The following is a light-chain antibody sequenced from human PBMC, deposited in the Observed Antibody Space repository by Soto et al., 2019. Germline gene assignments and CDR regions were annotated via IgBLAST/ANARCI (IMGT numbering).Light chain of an antibody. CDR3: VLYMGSGTWM. V-gene: IGLV8-61*01. CDR2: NTN. J-gene: IGLJ3*02. Sequence: QTVVTQEPSFSVSPGRTVTLTCGLSSGSVSTSYYPSWYQQAPGQAPRTLIYNTNTRSSGVPDRFSGSILGNKAALTITGVQADDESDYYCVLYMGSGTWMFGGGTKLTVL. CDR1: SGSVSTSYY.